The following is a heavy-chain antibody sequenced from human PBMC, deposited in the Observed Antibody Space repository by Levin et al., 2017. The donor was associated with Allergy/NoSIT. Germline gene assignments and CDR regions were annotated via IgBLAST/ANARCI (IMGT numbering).Heavy chain of an antibody. CDR1: GFTFSSYS. CDR3: ARDLGITMVRGVITGQDAFDI. D-gene: IGHD3-10*01. V-gene: IGHV3-48*01. Sequence: LSLTCAASGFTFSSYSMNWVRQAPGKGLEWVSYISSSSSTIYYADSVKGRFTISRDNAKNSLYLQMNSLRAEDTAVYYCARDLGITMVRGVITGQDAFDIWGQGTMVTVSS. J-gene: IGHJ3*02. CDR2: ISSSSSTI.